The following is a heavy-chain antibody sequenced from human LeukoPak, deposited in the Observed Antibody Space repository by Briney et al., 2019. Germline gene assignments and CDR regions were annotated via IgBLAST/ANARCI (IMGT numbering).Heavy chain of an antibody. V-gene: IGHV4-4*09. J-gene: IGHJ6*03. CDR1: GGSISSYY. Sequence: TSETLSLTCTVSGGSISSYYWSWIRQPPGKGLEWIGYIYTSGSTNYNPSLKSRVTISVDTSKNQFSLKLSSVTAADTAVYYCARHQYGGNYRYYYYYMDVWGKGTTVTVSS. D-gene: IGHD1-7*01. CDR3: ARHQYGGNYRYYYYYMDV. CDR2: IYTSGST.